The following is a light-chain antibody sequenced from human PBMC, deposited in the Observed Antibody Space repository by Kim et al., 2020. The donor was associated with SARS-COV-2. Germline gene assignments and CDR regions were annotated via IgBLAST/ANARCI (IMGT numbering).Light chain of an antibody. CDR1: QSINTY. J-gene: IGKJ4*01. V-gene: IGKV1-39*01. CDR3: QQSHTAPLLT. Sequence: ASVGDRVTIACRASQSINTYLNWYQQKPGKAPKLLIYAASTLQSGVPSRFSGSGSGTDFTLTISSLQPEDFATYYYQQSHTAPLLTFGGGTKLEI. CDR2: AAS.